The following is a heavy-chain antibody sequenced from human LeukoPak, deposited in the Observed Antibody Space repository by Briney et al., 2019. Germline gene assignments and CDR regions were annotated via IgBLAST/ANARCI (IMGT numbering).Heavy chain of an antibody. Sequence: GRSLRLSCAASGFTFSSYAMHWVRQAPGKGLEWVAVISYDGSNKYYADSVKGRFTISRDNSKNTLYLQMNSLRAEDTAVYYCARVETSYMANGGYDYWGQGTLVTVSS. CDR2: ISYDGSNK. CDR3: ARVETSYMANGGYDY. D-gene: IGHD2-8*01. CDR1: GFTFSSYA. J-gene: IGHJ4*02. V-gene: IGHV3-30-3*01.